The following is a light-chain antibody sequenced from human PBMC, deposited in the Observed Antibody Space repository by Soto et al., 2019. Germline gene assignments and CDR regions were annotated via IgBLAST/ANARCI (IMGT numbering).Light chain of an antibody. CDR2: DVS. CDR3: SSYTSTTTVRFV. Sequence: HSALAQPASVYGSPGQSITISCTGTSSDIGDSNFVSWYQHHPGKAPKLLIYDVSDRPSRISSRFSGSKSANTASLTISGLQAEDEALYYCSSYTSTTTVRFVFGTGTKVTVL. CDR1: SSDIGDSNF. J-gene: IGLJ1*01. V-gene: IGLV2-14*01.